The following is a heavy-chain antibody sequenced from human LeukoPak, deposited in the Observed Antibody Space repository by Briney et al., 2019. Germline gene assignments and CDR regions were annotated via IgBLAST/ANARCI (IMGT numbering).Heavy chain of an antibody. CDR3: ARPVVPAAMVDYYYMDV. D-gene: IGHD2-2*01. V-gene: IGHV4-39*01. CDR2: IFYSGST. CDR1: GGSISSSSYY. J-gene: IGHJ6*03. Sequence: PSETLSLTCTVSGGSISSSSYYWGWIRQPPGKGLEWIGSIFYSGSTYYNPSLKSRVTISVDTSKNQFSLKLTSVTAADTAVYYCARPVVPAAMVDYYYMDVWGKGTTVTASS.